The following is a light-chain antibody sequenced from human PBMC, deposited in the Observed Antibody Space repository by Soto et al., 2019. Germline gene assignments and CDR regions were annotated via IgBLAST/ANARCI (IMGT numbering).Light chain of an antibody. J-gene: IGKJ1*01. CDR3: QQYGNSLPWT. V-gene: IGKV3-20*01. CDR1: QRSSSN. Sequence: VAMTPSPATLSVSHWERANIYSKASQRSSSNLAWYQQKPGQAPRPLIYATSSRATDVPDRFSGSGSGTDFTLTISRLEPEDFAVYYGQQYGNSLPWTFGQGTKVDI. CDR2: ATS.